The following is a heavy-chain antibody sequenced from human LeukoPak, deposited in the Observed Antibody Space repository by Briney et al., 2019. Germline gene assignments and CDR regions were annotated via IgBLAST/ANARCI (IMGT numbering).Heavy chain of an antibody. J-gene: IGHJ6*03. CDR2: ISSSGNST. CDR3: ARDGGYYGSGSFIGDQFNYYYYYMDV. D-gene: IGHD3-10*01. CDR1: EFTFSGYD. V-gene: IGHV3-48*03. Sequence: GGSMRLSCAASEFTFSGYDMNCVRQAPGKGLEWVSYISSSGNSTYYEDSVKGRFTISRDNVKNSLYLQMNSLRAEDTAVYYCARDGGYYGSGSFIGDQFNYYYYYMDVWGKGTTVTISS.